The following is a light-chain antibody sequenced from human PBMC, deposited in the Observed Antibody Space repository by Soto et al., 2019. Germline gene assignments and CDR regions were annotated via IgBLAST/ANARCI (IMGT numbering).Light chain of an antibody. J-gene: IGKJ1*01. CDR2: KAS. CDR3: QQYNDRWT. CDR1: QSISRW. V-gene: IGKV1-5*03. Sequence: DIQMTQSPSTLSASVGDRVTITCRASQSISRWLAWYQQKPGKAPNLLIYKASTLQSEVPSRFSGGGSGTEFTLTTSSLQPDDCGTYYCQQYNDRWTFGQGTKVVIK.